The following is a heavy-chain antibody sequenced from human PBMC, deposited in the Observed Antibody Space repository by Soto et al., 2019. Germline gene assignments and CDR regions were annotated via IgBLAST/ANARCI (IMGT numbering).Heavy chain of an antibody. CDR3: ASFVSSSFGFDY. J-gene: IGHJ4*02. Sequence: SETLSLTCTVSGGSVSSGSYYWSWIRQPPGKGLEWIGYIYYSGSTNYNPSLKSRVTISVDTSKNQFSLKLSSVTAADTAVYYCASFVSSSFGFDYWGQGTLVTVSS. D-gene: IGHD6-13*01. CDR2: IYYSGST. CDR1: GGSVSSGSYY. V-gene: IGHV4-61*01.